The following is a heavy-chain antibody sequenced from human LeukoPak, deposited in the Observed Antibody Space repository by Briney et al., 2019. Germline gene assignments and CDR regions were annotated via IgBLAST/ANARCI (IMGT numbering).Heavy chain of an antibody. Sequence: PGGSLRLSCAASGFTFSTYAVNWVRQAPGKGLEWVSTISGSGDSTYYADSVKGRFTISRDNSKDTLYLQMSSVRVDDTAVYYCARAKGVMVRGVINPPDAFDIWGQGTMVTVSS. D-gene: IGHD3-10*01. CDR2: ISGSGDST. CDR1: GFTFSTYA. J-gene: IGHJ3*02. V-gene: IGHV3-23*01. CDR3: ARAKGVMVRGVINPPDAFDI.